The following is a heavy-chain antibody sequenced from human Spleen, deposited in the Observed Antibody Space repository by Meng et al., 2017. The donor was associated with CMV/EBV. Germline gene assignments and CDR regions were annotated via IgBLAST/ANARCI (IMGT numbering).Heavy chain of an antibody. CDR3: AKDVVWKGYDVTAGYFDN. CDR1: GFTFSSYA. D-gene: IGHD3-3*01. J-gene: IGHJ4*02. CDR2: ISSSSSYI. V-gene: IGHV3-21*01. Sequence: GGSLRLSCAASGFTFSSYAMSWVRQAPGKGLEWVSSISSSSSYIYYADSVKGRFTISRDNAKNSLYLQMNSLRAEDTAVYYCAKDVVWKGYDVTAGYFDNWGQGVLVTVSS.